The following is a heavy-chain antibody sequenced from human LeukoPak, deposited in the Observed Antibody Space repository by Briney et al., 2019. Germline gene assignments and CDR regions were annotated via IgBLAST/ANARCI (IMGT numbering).Heavy chain of an antibody. J-gene: IGHJ4*02. CDR1: GFTFSSNA. V-gene: IGHV3-23*01. CDR2: ISGSGGST. CDR3: AKCGTIFGVVIYLDY. D-gene: IGHD3-3*01. Sequence: GGSLRLSCAASGFTFSSNAMSWVRQAPGKGLEWVSAISGSGGSTYYADSVKGRFTISRDNSKNTLYLQMNSLRAEDTAVYYCAKCGTIFGVVIYLDYWGQGTLVTVSS.